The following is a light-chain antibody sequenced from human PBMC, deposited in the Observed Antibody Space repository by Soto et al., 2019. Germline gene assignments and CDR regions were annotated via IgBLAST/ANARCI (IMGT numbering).Light chain of an antibody. Sequence: DIQMTQSPSSLSASVGDRVTITCRASQSISRYLNWYQQRLGKAPKLLIYTTSNLQSGVPSRFSGSGSGTDFTLTISSLQPEDFATYYCQQSYSTPTFGQGTRLDIK. V-gene: IGKV1-39*01. CDR3: QQSYSTPT. CDR2: TTS. CDR1: QSISRY. J-gene: IGKJ5*01.